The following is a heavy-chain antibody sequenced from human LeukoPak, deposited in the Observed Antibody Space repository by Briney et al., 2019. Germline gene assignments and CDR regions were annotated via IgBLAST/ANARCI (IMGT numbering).Heavy chain of an antibody. CDR3: ARGLRDEERHYGYYYMDV. CDR2: FYTSANT. D-gene: IGHD3-22*01. V-gene: IGHV4-4*09. CDR1: GDYVSGYY. Sequence: PSDTLSLTCTVSGDYVSGYYGSWIRQPPAKGLEWIGYFYTSANTNYNPSLKSRVTMSVDTSKNQFSLTLTSVTAADTAVYYCARGLRDEERHYGYYYMDVWGKGTTVTVSS. J-gene: IGHJ6*03.